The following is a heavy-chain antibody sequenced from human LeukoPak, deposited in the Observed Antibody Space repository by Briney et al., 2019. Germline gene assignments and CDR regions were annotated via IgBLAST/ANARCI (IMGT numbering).Heavy chain of an antibody. Sequence: GGSLRLSCAASGFTFSNYAMHWVRQAPGKGLEWVAVISYDGSNKYYADSVKGRFTISRDNSKNTLYLQMNSLRAEDTAVYYCARDTSTVVTVFYFDYWGQGTLVTVSS. CDR1: GFTFSNYA. CDR2: ISYDGSNK. CDR3: ARDTSTVVTVFYFDY. D-gene: IGHD4-23*01. J-gene: IGHJ4*02. V-gene: IGHV3-30-3*01.